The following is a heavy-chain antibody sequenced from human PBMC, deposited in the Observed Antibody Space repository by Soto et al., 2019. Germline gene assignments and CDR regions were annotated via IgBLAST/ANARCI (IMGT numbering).Heavy chain of an antibody. V-gene: IGHV3-21*01. D-gene: IGHD6-19*01. J-gene: IGHJ5*02. CDR3: AASSCWP. Sequence: PGGSLRLSCAASGVTFSSFNMNWVRQAPGKGPEWVSSISSSGTYVYYSDSAKGRFTISRDNAKNSLYLQMNSLRAEDTAVYYCAASSCWPWGQGTLVTVSS. CDR2: ISSSGTYV. CDR1: GVTFSSFN.